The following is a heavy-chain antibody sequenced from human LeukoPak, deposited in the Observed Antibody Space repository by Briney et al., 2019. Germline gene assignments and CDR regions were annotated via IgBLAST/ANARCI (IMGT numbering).Heavy chain of an antibody. CDR3: ARGTYSSGWLEFSDFDF. J-gene: IGHJ4*02. D-gene: IGHD6-19*01. CDR1: GFTFTYYH. Sequence: PGGSLRLSCAASGFTFTYYHMHWVRQAPGKGLEWVSYINSRSTTLYYADSVKGRFTISRDNAMNSLYLEINSLRAEDTAVYYCARGTYSSGWLEFSDFDFWGQGILVTVSP. V-gene: IGHV3-48*01. CDR2: INSRSTTL.